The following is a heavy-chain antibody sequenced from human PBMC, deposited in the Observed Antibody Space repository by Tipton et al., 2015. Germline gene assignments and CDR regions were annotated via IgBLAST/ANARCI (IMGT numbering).Heavy chain of an antibody. V-gene: IGHV3-20*04. J-gene: IGHJ3*01. CDR1: GFTLSNYG. CDR3: AGDYYDTSGPPS. Sequence: SLRLSCAASGFTLSNYGMSWVRQAPGKGLEWVSAIGWNSGSIGYADSVKGRFTISRDNAKNSLYLQMNSLRAEDTAVYYCAGDYYDTSGPPSWGQGTMVTVS. CDR2: IGWNSGSI. D-gene: IGHD3-22*01.